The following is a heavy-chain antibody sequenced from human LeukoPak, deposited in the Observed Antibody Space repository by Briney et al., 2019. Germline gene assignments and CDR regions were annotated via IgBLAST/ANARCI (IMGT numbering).Heavy chain of an antibody. Sequence: GASVKVSCKASGYTFTSYAMHWVRQAPGQRLEWMGWINAGNGNTKYSQKFQGRVTMTRDTSISTAYMELSRLRSDDTAVYYCARGDDFFMGVVIISDYWGQGTLVTVSS. CDR3: ARGDDFFMGVVIISDY. CDR2: INAGNGNT. D-gene: IGHD3-3*01. V-gene: IGHV1-3*01. CDR1: GYTFTSYA. J-gene: IGHJ4*02.